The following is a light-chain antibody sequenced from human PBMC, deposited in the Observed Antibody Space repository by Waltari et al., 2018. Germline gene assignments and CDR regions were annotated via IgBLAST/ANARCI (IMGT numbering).Light chain of an antibody. CDR3: QQYYSYPRT. CDR2: AAS. Sequence: AIRMTQSPSSLPSSTGDRVPIPSRASQGISSSLAWYQQKPGKAPKLLIYAASTLQSGVPSRFSGSGSGTDFTLTISCLQSEDFATYYCQQYYSYPRTFGQGTKVEIK. V-gene: IGKV1-8*01. J-gene: IGKJ1*01. CDR1: QGISSS.